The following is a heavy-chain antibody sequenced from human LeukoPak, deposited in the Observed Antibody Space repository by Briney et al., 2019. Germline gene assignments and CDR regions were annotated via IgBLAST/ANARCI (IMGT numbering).Heavy chain of an antibody. D-gene: IGHD6-19*01. V-gene: IGHV4-34*01. CDR3: ARGRRWLRGYSYGTHGIAVAGPRGTDAFDI. CDR2: INHSGST. J-gene: IGHJ3*02. CDR1: GGSFSGYY. Sequence: PSETLSLTCAVYGGSFSGYYWSWIRQPPGKGLEWIGEINHSGSTNYNPSLKSRVTISVDTSKNQFSLKLSSVTAADTAVYYCARGRRWLRGYSYGTHGIAVAGPRGTDAFDIWGQGTMVTVSS.